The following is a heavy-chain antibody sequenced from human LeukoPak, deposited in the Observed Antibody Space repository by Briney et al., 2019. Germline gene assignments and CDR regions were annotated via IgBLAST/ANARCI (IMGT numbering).Heavy chain of an antibody. CDR1: GGSFSGYY. D-gene: IGHD3-22*01. CDR2: INHSGST. Sequence: SETLSLTCAVYGGSFSGYYWSWIRQPPGKRLEWIGEINHSGSTNYNPSLKSRVTISVDTSKNQFSLKLSSVTAADTAVYYCARRRRITMIVVVITDAFDIWGQGTMVTVSS. J-gene: IGHJ3*02. V-gene: IGHV4-34*01. CDR3: ARRRRITMIVVVITDAFDI.